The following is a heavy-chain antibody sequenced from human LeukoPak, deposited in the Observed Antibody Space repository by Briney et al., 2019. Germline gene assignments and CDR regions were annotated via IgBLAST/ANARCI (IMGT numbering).Heavy chain of an antibody. CDR1: GGSISSYY. V-gene: IGHV4-59*01. J-gene: IGHJ4*02. CDR3: ARGGGPVHNYDISTGYPGYFDY. D-gene: IGHD3-9*01. CDR2: IYYSGST. Sequence: SETLSLTCTVSGGSISSYYWSWIRQPPGKGLEWIGYIYYSGSTNYNPSLKSRVTISVDTSKNQFSLKLSSVTAADTAVYYCARGGGPVHNYDISTGYPGYFDYWGQGTLVTVSS.